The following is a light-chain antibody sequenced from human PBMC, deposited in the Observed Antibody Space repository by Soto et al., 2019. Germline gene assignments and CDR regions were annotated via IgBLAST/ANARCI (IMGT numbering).Light chain of an antibody. CDR2: DAS. CDR3: HQYGSSPWT. Sequence: ENVLTQSPATLSLSPGERATLSCRASQSVSSNLAWYQQKPGQAPRLLIYDASNRATGIPARFSGSGSGTDFTLTISRLEPEDFAVYYCHQYGSSPWTFGQGTKVDIK. CDR1: QSVSSN. V-gene: IGKV3-11*01. J-gene: IGKJ1*01.